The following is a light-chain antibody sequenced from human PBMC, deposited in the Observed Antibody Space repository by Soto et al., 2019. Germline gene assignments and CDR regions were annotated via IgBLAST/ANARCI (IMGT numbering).Light chain of an antibody. Sequence: QSALTQPASVSGSPGQSITLSCTGTSSDIGGYDYVSWYQRHPGKAPKLIIYDVNNRPSGVSNRFSGSKSGNTASLTISGLQADDAADYYCTSYASGSSHLVFGGGTKLTAL. V-gene: IGLV2-14*01. J-gene: IGLJ2*01. CDR2: DVN. CDR3: TSYASGSSHLV. CDR1: SSDIGGYDY.